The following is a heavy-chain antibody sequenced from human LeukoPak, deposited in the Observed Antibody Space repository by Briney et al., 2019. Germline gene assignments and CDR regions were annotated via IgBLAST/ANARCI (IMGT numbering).Heavy chain of an antibody. CDR1: GYTFTSYA. V-gene: IGHV1-3*01. J-gene: IGHJ3*02. D-gene: IGHD7-27*01. Sequence: ASVKVSCKASGYTFTSYAMHWVRQAPGQRLEWMGWINAGNGNTKYSQKFQGRVTITRDTSASTAYMELSSLRSEDTAVYYCARHPTGDPYAFDIWGQGTMVTVSS. CDR3: ARHPTGDPYAFDI. CDR2: INAGNGNT.